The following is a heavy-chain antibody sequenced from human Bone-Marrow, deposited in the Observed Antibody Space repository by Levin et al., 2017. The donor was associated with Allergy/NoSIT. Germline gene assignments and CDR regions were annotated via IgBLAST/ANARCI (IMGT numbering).Heavy chain of an antibody. V-gene: IGHV1-8*01. CDR1: GYTFTSYD. J-gene: IGHJ6*02. Sequence: ASVKVFCKASGYTFTSYDINWVRQATGQGLEWMGWMNPNSGNTGYAQKFQGRVTMTRNTSISTAYMELSSLRSEDTAVYYCARSYTGTTNYYYYYGMDVWGQGTTVTVSS. D-gene: IGHD1-7*01. CDR2: MNPNSGNT. CDR3: ARSYTGTTNYYYYYGMDV.